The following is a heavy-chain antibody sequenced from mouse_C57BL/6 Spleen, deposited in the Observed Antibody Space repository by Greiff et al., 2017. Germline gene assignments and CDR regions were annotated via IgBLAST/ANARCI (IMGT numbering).Heavy chain of an antibody. CDR2: INPSSGYT. Sequence: VQRVESGAELAKPGASVKLSCKASGYTFTSYWMHWVKQRPGQGLEWIGYINPSSGYTKYNQKFKDKATLTADKSSSTAYMQLSSLTYEDAAGYYCARSGDYDGFGCWGQGTTLTVSS. CDR1: GYTFTSYW. V-gene: IGHV1-7*01. J-gene: IGHJ2*01. CDR3: ARSGDYDGFGC. D-gene: IGHD2-4*01.